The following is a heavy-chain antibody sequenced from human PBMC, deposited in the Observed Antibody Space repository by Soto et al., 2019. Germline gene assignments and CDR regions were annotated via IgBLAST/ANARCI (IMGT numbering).Heavy chain of an antibody. CDR3: ARSATYYDFWSGYFWFDP. D-gene: IGHD3-3*01. V-gene: IGHV4-31*03. CDR2: IYYSGST. CDR1: GGSISSGGYY. Sequence: SESLSLTCTVSGGSISSGGYYWSWIRQHPGKGLEWIGYIYYSGSTYYNPSLKSRVTISVDTSKNQFSLKLSSVTAADTAVYYCARSATYYDFWSGYFWFDPWGQGTLVTVS. J-gene: IGHJ5*02.